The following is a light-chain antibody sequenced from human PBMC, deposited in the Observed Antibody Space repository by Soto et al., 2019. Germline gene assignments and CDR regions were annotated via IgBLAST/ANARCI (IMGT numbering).Light chain of an antibody. Sequence: IVLTQSPATLSLSPAASATLSCRASQSVSSYLAWYQHKPGQAPRLLIYDASNRATGIPARFSGSGSGTDLALTISSLEPEDFAVYYCQQRSNWPPELTFGGGTKVDIK. V-gene: IGKV3-11*01. CDR3: QQRSNWPPELT. CDR2: DAS. CDR1: QSVSSY. J-gene: IGKJ4*01.